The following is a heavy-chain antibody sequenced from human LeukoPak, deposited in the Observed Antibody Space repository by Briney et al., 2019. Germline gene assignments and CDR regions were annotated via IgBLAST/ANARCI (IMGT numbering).Heavy chain of an antibody. V-gene: IGHV4-59*01. Sequence: SETLSLTCTVSGGSISSYYWSWIRQPPGKGLEWIGYIYYSGSTNYNPSLKSRVTISVDTSKNQFSLKLSSVTAADTAVYYCARDHNIVVVPAAPPSYFDLWGRGTLVTVSS. J-gene: IGHJ2*01. D-gene: IGHD2-2*01. CDR3: ARDHNIVVVPAAPPSYFDL. CDR1: GGSISSYY. CDR2: IYYSGST.